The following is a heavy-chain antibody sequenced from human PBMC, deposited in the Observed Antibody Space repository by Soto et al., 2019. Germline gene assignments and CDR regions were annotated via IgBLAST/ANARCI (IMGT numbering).Heavy chain of an antibody. V-gene: IGHV3-23*01. CDR3: TKEHSNYPDNWFDP. CDR1: GFSFSNYA. J-gene: IGHJ5*02. Sequence: EVQLLVSGGGSVQPGGSLRLSCAASGFSFSNYAMSWVRQAPGTGLEWVPAIDSGGGSTYYAASVKGRFSISRDNSMNTLYLQMNSLRAEDTAIYYCTKEHSNYPDNWFDPWGQGTLVTVSS. D-gene: IGHD4-4*01. CDR2: IDSGGGST.